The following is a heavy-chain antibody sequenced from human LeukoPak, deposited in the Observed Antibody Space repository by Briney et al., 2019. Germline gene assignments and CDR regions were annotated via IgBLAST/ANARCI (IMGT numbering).Heavy chain of an antibody. CDR3: ARDDSARGTMVRGNY. CDR1: GFTFSTYT. Sequence: GESLRLSCAASGFTFSTYTMNWVRQSPGKGLEWVSSISNSGTYINYADSVKGRFTISRDNAENSLYLQMSSLRAEDTAVYYCARDDSARGTMVRGNYWGQGTLVTVSS. D-gene: IGHD3-10*01. V-gene: IGHV3-21*01. CDR2: ISNSGTYI. J-gene: IGHJ4*02.